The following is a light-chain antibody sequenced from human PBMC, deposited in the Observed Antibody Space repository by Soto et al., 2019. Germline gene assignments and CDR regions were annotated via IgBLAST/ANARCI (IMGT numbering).Light chain of an antibody. V-gene: IGKV1-12*01. CDR2: AAS. Sequence: DIQMTQSPSSVSASVGDRVTITCRASQGLSSYLAWYQQKPGKAPKLLIYAASNLQSGVPSRFSGSGSGTDFTLTISSLQPEDFAIYYCLQHNTYLQYTFCQGTKVDIK. J-gene: IGKJ2*01. CDR3: LQHNTYLQYT. CDR1: QGLSSY.